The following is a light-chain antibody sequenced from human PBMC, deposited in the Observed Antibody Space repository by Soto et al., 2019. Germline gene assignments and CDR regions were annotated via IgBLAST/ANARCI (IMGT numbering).Light chain of an antibody. J-gene: IGKJ2*01. CDR1: QSVSNY. CDR2: DAS. Sequence: EIVLTQSPATLSLSPGERTTLSCRASQSVSNYLAWYQQKPGQAPRLLIYDASNRATGIPAGFSGSGSGTDFTLTISSLGPEDFAVYYCQQRSNGYTFGQATKLEIK. CDR3: QQRSNGYT. V-gene: IGKV3-11*01.